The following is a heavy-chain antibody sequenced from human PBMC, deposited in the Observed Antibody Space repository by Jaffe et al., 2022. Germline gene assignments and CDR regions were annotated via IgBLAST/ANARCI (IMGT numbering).Heavy chain of an antibody. CDR1: GFTVSSNY. CDR2: IYSGGST. V-gene: IGHV3-66*02. J-gene: IGHJ5*02. CDR3: ARDVTRKNRAPQWLVPRGNWFDP. Sequence: EVQLVESGGGLVQPGGSLRLSCAASGFTVSSNYMSWVRQAPGKGLEWVSVIYSGGSTYYADSVKGRFTISRDNSKNTLYLQMNSLRAEDTAVYYCARDVTRKNRAPQWLVPRGNWFDPWGQGTLVTVSS. D-gene: IGHD6-19*01.